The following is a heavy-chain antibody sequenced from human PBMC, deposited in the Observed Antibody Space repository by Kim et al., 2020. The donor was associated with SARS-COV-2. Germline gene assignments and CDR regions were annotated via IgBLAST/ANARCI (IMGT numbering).Heavy chain of an antibody. V-gene: IGHV3-64*01. CDR3: ARGGPRGVCYDY. Sequence: GGSLRLSCAASGFTFSNYVMHWVRQAPGKGLEYVSAVSGNGGTTYYANSVRGRFTISRDNSKNTVYLQMGSLKAEDMGVYYCARGGPRGVCYDYWGQGALVTVSS. J-gene: IGHJ4*02. D-gene: IGHD2-8*01. CDR1: GFTFSNYV. CDR2: VSGNGGTT.